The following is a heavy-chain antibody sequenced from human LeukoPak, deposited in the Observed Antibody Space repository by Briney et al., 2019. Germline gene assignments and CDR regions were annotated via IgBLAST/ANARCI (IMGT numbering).Heavy chain of an antibody. J-gene: IGHJ4*02. CDR3: ARVGGLLWFGELLYYFDY. CDR1: GYTFTSYG. V-gene: IGHV1-18*01. D-gene: IGHD3-10*01. Sequence: ASVKVSCKASGYTFTSYGISWVRQAPGQGLEWMGWISAYNGNTNYAQKLQGRATMTTDTSTSTAYMELRSLRSDDTAVYYCARVGGLLWFGELLYYFDYWGQGTLVTVSS. CDR2: ISAYNGNT.